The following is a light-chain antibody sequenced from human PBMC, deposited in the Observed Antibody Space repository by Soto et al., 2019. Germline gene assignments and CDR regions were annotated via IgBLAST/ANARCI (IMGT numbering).Light chain of an antibody. Sequence: DIRITHTPSARSASVVDGVTITFRASQDVSNYLNWYQQKLGKAPKLLIYDASNLETVFPSRFSGSASETEFTLTISSLQTDDCTTYYSQQYNSFGQGRRLEIK. J-gene: IGKJ5*01. V-gene: IGKV1-33*01. CDR3: QQYNS. CDR2: DAS. CDR1: QDVSNY.